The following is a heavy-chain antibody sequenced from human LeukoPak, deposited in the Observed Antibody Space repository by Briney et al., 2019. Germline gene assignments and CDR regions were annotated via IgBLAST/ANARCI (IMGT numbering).Heavy chain of an antibody. CDR3: ARAETLAAIYFDF. D-gene: IGHD6-25*01. V-gene: IGHV4-59*01. Sequence: PSETLSLTCSVSGGSISPYYWSWIRQPPGKGLEWIGYIFYSGVTTYNPSLKSRVSISLDSPKNQFFLRLTSVAAAGTAMYYCARAETLAAIYFDFWGQGRLVTVSS. CDR2: IFYSGVT. J-gene: IGHJ4*02. CDR1: GGSISPYY.